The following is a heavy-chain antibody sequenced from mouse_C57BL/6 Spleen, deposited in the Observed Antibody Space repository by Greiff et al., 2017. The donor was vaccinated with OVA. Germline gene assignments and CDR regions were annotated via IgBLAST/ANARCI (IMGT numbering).Heavy chain of an antibody. CDR1: GYTFTSYW. CDR2: IYPGSGST. J-gene: IGHJ4*01. CDR3: APNWDDAMDY. V-gene: IGHV1-55*01. Sequence: QVQLQQPGAELVKPGASVKMSCKASGYTFTSYWITWVKQRPGQGLEWIGDIYPGSGSTNYNEKFKSKATLTVDTSSSTTYMHLRSLTSEDSAVYYCAPNWDDAMDYWGQGTSVTVSS. D-gene: IGHD4-1*01.